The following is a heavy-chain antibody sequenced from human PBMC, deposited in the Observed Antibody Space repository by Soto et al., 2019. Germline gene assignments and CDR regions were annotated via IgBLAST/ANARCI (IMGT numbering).Heavy chain of an antibody. V-gene: IGHV1-2*04. D-gene: IGHD6-13*01. Sequence: ASVKVSCKASGYTFTSYYMHWVRQAPGQGLEWMGWINPNSGGTNYAQKFQGWVTMTRDTSISTAYMELSRLRSDDTAVYYCARDFRIAAAGTRRYNWFDPWGQGTLVTVSS. CDR1: GYTFTSYY. J-gene: IGHJ5*02. CDR3: ARDFRIAAAGTRRYNWFDP. CDR2: INPNSGGT.